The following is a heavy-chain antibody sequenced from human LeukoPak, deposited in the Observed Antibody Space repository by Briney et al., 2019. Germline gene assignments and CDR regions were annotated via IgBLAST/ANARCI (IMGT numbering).Heavy chain of an antibody. Sequence: PGGSLRLSCGASGFTFTYYGMHWVRQAPGKGLEWVANIKQDGSEKYYVDSVKGRFTISRDNAKNSLYLQMNSLRAEDTAVYYCARDGGDLGRVWGSYRYTDSHYMDVWGKGTTVTVSS. J-gene: IGHJ6*03. CDR3: ARDGGDLGRVWGSYRYTDSHYMDV. CDR2: IKQDGSEK. V-gene: IGHV3-7*01. CDR1: GFTFTYYG. D-gene: IGHD3-16*02.